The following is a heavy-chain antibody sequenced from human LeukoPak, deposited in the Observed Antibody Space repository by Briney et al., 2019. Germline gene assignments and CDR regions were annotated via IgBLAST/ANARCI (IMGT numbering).Heavy chain of an antibody. V-gene: IGHV1-18*01. Sequence: ASVKVSCKASGYTFTSYGISWVRQAPGQGLEWMGWISAYNGNTNYAQKLQGRVTMTTDTSTSTAYMELRSLRSDDTAVYYCAARRSLDSSAWYGAYWGQGTLVTVSS. CDR3: AARRSLDSSAWYGAY. CDR2: ISAYNGNT. J-gene: IGHJ4*02. CDR1: GYTFTSYG. D-gene: IGHD6-19*01.